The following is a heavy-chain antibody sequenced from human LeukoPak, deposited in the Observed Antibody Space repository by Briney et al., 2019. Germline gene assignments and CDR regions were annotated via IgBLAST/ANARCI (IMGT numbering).Heavy chain of an antibody. Sequence: GGSLRLSCAASGFTFSSYAMSWVRQAPGKGLEWVSGISGSGGSTYYADSVKGRFTISRDNVKNSLYLQMNSLRAEDTAVYYCARVGGYNYGYAFDYWGQGTLVTVSS. V-gene: IGHV3-23*01. D-gene: IGHD5-18*01. CDR3: ARVGGYNYGYAFDY. CDR2: ISGSGGST. J-gene: IGHJ4*02. CDR1: GFTFSSYA.